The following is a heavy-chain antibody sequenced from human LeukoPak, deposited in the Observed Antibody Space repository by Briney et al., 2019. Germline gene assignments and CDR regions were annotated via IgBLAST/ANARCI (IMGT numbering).Heavy chain of an antibody. D-gene: IGHD3-22*01. Sequence: QSGGSLRLSCAASGFTVSSNYMSWVRQAPGKGLEWVSTICSGGSTYYADSVKGRFAISRDNSKNTLYLQMNSLRAEDTAVYYCTRSYYYESSGYYYFDYWGQGTLVTVSS. CDR3: TRSYYYESSGYYYFDY. V-gene: IGHV3-53*01. CDR2: ICSGGST. CDR1: GFTVSSNY. J-gene: IGHJ4*02.